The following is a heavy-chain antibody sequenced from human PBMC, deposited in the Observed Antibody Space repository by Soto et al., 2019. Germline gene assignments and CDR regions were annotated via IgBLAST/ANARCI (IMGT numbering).Heavy chain of an antibody. J-gene: IGHJ4*02. V-gene: IGHV1-8*01. CDR3: ASSPVQGSGWYADY. D-gene: IGHD6-19*01. CDR2: MNPNSGNT. CDR1: GYTFTSYD. Sequence: QVQLVQSGAEVKKPGAAVKVSCKASGYTFTSYDINWVRQATGQGLEWMGWMNPNSGNTGYAQKFQGRVTMTRNTSISTAYMELSSLRSEDTAVYYCASSPVQGSGWYADYWGQGTLVTVSS.